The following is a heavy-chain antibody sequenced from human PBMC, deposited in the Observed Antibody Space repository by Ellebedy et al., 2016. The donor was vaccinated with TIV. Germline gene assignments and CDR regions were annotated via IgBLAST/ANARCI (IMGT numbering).Heavy chain of an antibody. CDR3: ARLRDCSQGYCAFGSRFDY. J-gene: IGHJ4*02. D-gene: IGHD2-21*02. V-gene: IGHV3-30*14. CDR2: VSYDGQTK. CDR1: GFTFNTYA. Sequence: PGGSLRLSCAASGFTFNTYAMHWLRQAPGKGPQWLALVSYDGQTKDYADSLNGRFTISRDNSRNTVYLQINTVRPEDTAVYYCARLRDCSQGYCAFGSRFDYWGQGTLVTVSS.